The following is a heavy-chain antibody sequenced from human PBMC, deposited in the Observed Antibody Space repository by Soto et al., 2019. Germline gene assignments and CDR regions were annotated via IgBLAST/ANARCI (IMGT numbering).Heavy chain of an antibody. J-gene: IGHJ4*02. CDR2: TYYRTKWYY. V-gene: IGHV6-1*01. CDR3: ASESSVDYEFRFGP. CDR1: GDSVSSNSAA. Sequence: SQTLSLTCVISGDSVSSNSAAWNWIRQSPSRGLEWLGRTYYRTKWYYDYAVSVRSRITVNPDTSKNQFSLQLNSVTPEDTAVYYCASESSVDYEFRFGPWGQGTLVTVSS. D-gene: IGHD4-17*01.